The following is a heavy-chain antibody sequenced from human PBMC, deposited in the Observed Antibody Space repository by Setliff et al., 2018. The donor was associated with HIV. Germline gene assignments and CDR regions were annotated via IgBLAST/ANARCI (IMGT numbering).Heavy chain of an antibody. V-gene: IGHV5-51*01. CDR3: AKSSGSYPLGFDP. CDR2: IYPGDSDT. D-gene: IGHD3-16*02. CDR1: GYYFPNSW. Sequence: PGESLKISCRGFGYYFPNSWIVWVRQMPGKGLEWMGVIYPGDSDTMYSPVFEGQVTISVDTSINTAYLQWNSLKASDSGIYYCAKSSGSYPLGFDPWGQGTLVTVSS. J-gene: IGHJ5*02.